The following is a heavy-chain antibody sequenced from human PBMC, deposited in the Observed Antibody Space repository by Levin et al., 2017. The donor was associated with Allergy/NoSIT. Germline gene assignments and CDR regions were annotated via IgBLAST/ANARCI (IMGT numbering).Heavy chain of an antibody. Sequence: ASETLSLTCTVSGGSISSYYWSWIRQPAGKGLEWIGRIYTSGSTNYNPSLKSRVTMSVDTSKNQFSLKLSSVTAADTAVYYCASFDYYYDSSGYYLGAFDIWGQGTMVTVSS. CDR2: IYTSGST. CDR1: GGSISSYY. CDR3: ASFDYYYDSSGYYLGAFDI. D-gene: IGHD3-22*01. J-gene: IGHJ3*02. V-gene: IGHV4-4*07.